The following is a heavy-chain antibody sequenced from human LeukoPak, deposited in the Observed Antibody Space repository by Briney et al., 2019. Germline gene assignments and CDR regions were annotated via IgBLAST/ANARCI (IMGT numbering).Heavy chain of an antibody. CDR2: IYTSGTT. CDR1: GGSISSGSYY. V-gene: IGHV4-61*02. CDR3: ARDGGYYGSGEPSRYYYYYYMDP. J-gene: IGHJ6*03. Sequence: PSETLSLTCTVSGGSISSGSYYWSWIRQPAGKGLEWIGRIYTSGTTNYNPSLKSRVTISIDTSKNQFSLKLSSVTAADTAVYYCARDGGYYGSGEPSRYYYYYYMDPWGKGTTVTISS. D-gene: IGHD3-10*01.